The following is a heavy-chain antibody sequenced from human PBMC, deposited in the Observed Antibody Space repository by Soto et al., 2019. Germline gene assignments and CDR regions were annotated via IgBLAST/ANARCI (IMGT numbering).Heavy chain of an antibody. Sequence: GGSLRLSCAASGFSFSNYWIHWVRQDPGKGLVWVSRVNGDGTTTNYADSVKGRFTISRDNARNTVYLQMNSLRAEDTAIYYCARGAFRAYYLDYWGLGTLVTVSS. J-gene: IGHJ4*02. D-gene: IGHD3-10*01. CDR2: VNGDGTTT. V-gene: IGHV3-74*01. CDR1: GFSFSNYW. CDR3: ARGAFRAYYLDY.